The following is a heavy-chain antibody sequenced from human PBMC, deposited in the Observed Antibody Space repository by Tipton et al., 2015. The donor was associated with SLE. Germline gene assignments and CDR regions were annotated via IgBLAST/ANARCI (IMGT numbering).Heavy chain of an antibody. J-gene: IGHJ5*02. CDR3: ARGKSNGDYGWTRRNWFDP. CDR2: INHSGST. Sequence: LRLSCAVYGGSFSAYYWSWIRQPPGKGLEWIGEINHSGSTNYNPSLKSRVTISVDTSKNQFSLMLNSVTAADTAVYYCARGKSNGDYGWTRRNWFDPWGQGTLVTVSS. CDR1: GGSFSAYY. V-gene: IGHV4-34*01. D-gene: IGHD4-17*01.